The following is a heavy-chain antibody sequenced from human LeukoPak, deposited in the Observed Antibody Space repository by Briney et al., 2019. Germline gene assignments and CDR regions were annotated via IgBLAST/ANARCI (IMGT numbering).Heavy chain of an antibody. D-gene: IGHD6-13*01. Sequence: PSETLSLTCAVYGGSFSGYYWSWIRQPPGKGLEWIGEINHSGSTNYNPSLKSRVTISIDTSKNQFSLKLSSVTAADTAVYYCARGIGYSSSWYVKPSLMDVWGKGTTVTVSS. CDR3: ARGIGYSSSWYVKPSLMDV. V-gene: IGHV4-34*01. CDR2: INHSGST. CDR1: GGSFSGYY. J-gene: IGHJ6*04.